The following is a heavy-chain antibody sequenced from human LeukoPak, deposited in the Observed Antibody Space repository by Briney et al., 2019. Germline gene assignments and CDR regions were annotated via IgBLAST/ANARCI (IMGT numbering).Heavy chain of an antibody. CDR1: GFTFSSYW. CDR3: ARGCGGNLGFDY. V-gene: IGHV4-39*01. CDR2: IYDSGRA. Sequence: GSLRLSCAASGFTFSSYWMSWVRQPPGEGLEWSGSIYDSGRAYYNPSPKSRVTISVDTSKNQFSLKLNAVTAADTAVYYCARGCGGNLGFDYWGQGTLVTVSS. D-gene: IGHD4-23*01. J-gene: IGHJ4*02.